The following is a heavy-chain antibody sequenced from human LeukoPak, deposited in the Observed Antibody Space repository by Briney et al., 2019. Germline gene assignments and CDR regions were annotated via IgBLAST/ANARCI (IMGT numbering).Heavy chain of an antibody. CDR2: IDSTGST. CDR3: ARRERLGYSYGRGTLDI. Sequence: RPGGSLRLSCVASGILVSSNYMSWVRQAPGKGLEWVSFIDSTGSTYYADSVEGRFTISRDNSRNTLYLQMNSLRVEDTAVYYCARRERLGYSYGRGTLDIWGQGTMVTVSS. J-gene: IGHJ3*02. CDR1: GILVSSNY. D-gene: IGHD5-18*01. V-gene: IGHV3-66*01.